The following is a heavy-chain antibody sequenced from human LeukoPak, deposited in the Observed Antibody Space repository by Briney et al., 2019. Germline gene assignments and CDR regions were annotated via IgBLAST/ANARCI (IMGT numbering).Heavy chain of an antibody. Sequence: GGSLRLSCAASGFTFSDYTMNWVRQAPGKGLEWVSSISSSSSSYIYYADSVKGRFTISRDNAKNSLSLQMKSLRAEDTAVYYCVRGEYSYGPLDYYYYMDVWGKGTTVTVSS. D-gene: IGHD5-18*01. V-gene: IGHV3-21*01. J-gene: IGHJ6*03. CDR2: ISSSSSSYI. CDR3: VRGEYSYGPLDYYYYMDV. CDR1: GFTFSDYT.